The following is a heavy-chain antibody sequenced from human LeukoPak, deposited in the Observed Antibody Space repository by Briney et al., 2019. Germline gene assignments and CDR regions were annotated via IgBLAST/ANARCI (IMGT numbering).Heavy chain of an antibody. Sequence: PGGSLRLSCAASGFTFSSYGMHWVRQAPGKGLEWVAVIWYDGSNIYYPDSVKGRFTISRDNSKNMLYVQMNSLRVEDTPVYSCAKDPGATSHVKGIGASWDQGTLVTVSS. D-gene: IGHD6-13*01. CDR1: GFTFSSYG. CDR3: AKDPGATSHVKGIGAS. CDR2: IWYDGSNI. J-gene: IGHJ5*02. V-gene: IGHV3-33*06.